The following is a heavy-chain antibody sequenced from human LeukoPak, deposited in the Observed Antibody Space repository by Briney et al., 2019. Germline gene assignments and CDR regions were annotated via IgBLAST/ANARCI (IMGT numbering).Heavy chain of an antibody. V-gene: IGHV1-2*02. CDR1: GYTFTGYY. Sequence: ASVKVSCKASGYTFTGYYMHWVRQAPGQGLEWMGWINPNSGGTNYAQKFQGRVTMTRDTSISTAYMELSRLRSDDTAVYYCARVSSTGTGYGYYYGMDVWGQGTTVTVSS. D-gene: IGHD4-4*01. CDR3: ARVSSTGTGYGYYYGMDV. CDR2: INPNSGGT. J-gene: IGHJ6*02.